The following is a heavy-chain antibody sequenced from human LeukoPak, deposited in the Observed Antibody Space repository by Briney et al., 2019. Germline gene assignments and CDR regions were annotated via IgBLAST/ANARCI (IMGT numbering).Heavy chain of an antibody. D-gene: IGHD6-19*01. Sequence: PSETLSLTCTVSGGSISSYYWSWIRQPPGKGLEWIGDIYYSGSTNYNPSLKSRVTISVDTSKNQFSLKLSSVTAADTAVYYCARDRGQWLLNWFDPWGQGTLVTVSS. CDR3: ARDRGQWLLNWFDP. CDR1: GGSISSYY. CDR2: IYYSGST. V-gene: IGHV4-59*01. J-gene: IGHJ5*02.